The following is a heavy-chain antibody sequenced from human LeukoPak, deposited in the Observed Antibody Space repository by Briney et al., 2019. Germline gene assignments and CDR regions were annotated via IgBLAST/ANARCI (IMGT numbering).Heavy chain of an antibody. V-gene: IGHV4-30-4*01. Sequence: SQTLSLTCTVSGGSISSGDYYWSWIRQPPGKGLEWIGYIYYSGSTYYNPSLKSRVTISVDTSKNQFSLKLSSVTAADTAVYYCARGRRGYSGYEFDYWGQGTLVTVSP. D-gene: IGHD5-12*01. CDR3: ARGRRGYSGYEFDY. CDR2: IYYSGST. CDR1: GGSISSGDYY. J-gene: IGHJ4*02.